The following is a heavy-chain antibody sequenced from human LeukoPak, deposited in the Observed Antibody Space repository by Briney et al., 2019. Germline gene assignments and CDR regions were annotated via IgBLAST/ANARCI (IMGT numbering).Heavy chain of an antibody. CDR2: INHSGST. V-gene: IGHV4-34*01. Sequence: SETLSLTCAVYGGSFSGYYWSWIRQPPGKGLEWIGEINHSGSTNYNPSLKSRVTISVDTSKNQFSLKLSSVTAADTAVYYCARRRPRSVYYYDSSPGYFQHWGQGTLVTVSS. J-gene: IGHJ1*01. CDR1: GGSFSGYY. D-gene: IGHD3-22*01. CDR3: ARRRPRSVYYYDSSPGYFQH.